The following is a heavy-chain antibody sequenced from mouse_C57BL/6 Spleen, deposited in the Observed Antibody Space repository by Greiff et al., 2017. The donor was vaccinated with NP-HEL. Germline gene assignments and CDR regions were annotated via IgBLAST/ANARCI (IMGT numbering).Heavy chain of an antibody. CDR2: IDPSDSYT. CDR3: AREGDRGLDY. V-gene: IGHV1-50*01. CDR1: GYTFTSYW. J-gene: IGHJ2*01. D-gene: IGHD2-14*01. Sequence: QVQLQQPGAELVKPGASVKLSCKASGYTFTSYWMQWVNQRPGQGLEWIGEIDPSDSYTNYNQKFKGKATLTVDTSSSTAYMQLSSLTSEDSAVYYCAREGDRGLDYWGPGTTLTVSS.